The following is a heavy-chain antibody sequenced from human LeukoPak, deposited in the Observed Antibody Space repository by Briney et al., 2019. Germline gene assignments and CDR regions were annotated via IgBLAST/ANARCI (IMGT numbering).Heavy chain of an antibody. V-gene: IGHV1-24*01. CDR1: GDTLTELS. J-gene: IGHJ4*02. D-gene: IGHD4-11*01. CDR3: AAVGVGLQVF. Sequence: GASVKVSCKVSGDTLTELSMHWVRQAPGKGLEWMGTFDPEEDEIIYAQKFQSRLTMTEDTSTDTAYMDLRSLTSDDTAMYYCAAVGVGLQVFWGQGTLVTVSS. CDR2: FDPEEDEI.